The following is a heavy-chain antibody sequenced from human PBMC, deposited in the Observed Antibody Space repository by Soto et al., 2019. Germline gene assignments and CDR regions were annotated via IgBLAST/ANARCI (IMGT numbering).Heavy chain of an antibody. CDR2: IYPGDSDT. J-gene: IGHJ4*02. D-gene: IGHD4-17*01. Sequence: GESLKISCKGSGYSFTSYWIGWVRQMPVKGLEWMGIIYPGDSDTRYSPSFQGQVTISADKSISTAYLQWSSLKASDTAMYYCARHPRYGGNSEVYFDYWGQGTLVTVSS. CDR1: GYSFTSYW. CDR3: ARHPRYGGNSEVYFDY. V-gene: IGHV5-51*01.